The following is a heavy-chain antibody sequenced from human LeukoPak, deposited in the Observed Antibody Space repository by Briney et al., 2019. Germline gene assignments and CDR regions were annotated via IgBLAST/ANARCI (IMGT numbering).Heavy chain of an antibody. V-gene: IGHV4-39*01. CDR2: IYYSGST. CDR3: ASGHPITMDVRV. CDR1: GGSISSSSYY. D-gene: IGHD3-10*01. Sequence: PSETLSLTCTVSGGSISSSSYYWGWIRQPPGKGLEWIGSIYYSGSTYYNPSLKSRVTISVDTSKNQFSLKLSSVTAADTAVYYCASGHPITMDVRVWGKGTTVTISS. J-gene: IGHJ6*04.